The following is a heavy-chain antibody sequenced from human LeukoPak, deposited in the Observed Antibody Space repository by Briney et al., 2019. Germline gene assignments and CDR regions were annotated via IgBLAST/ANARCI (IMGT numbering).Heavy chain of an antibody. CDR1: GFTFSSYG. V-gene: IGHV3-33*01. CDR3: ARESPLQWLPLFDY. CDR2: IWYDGSNK. Sequence: PGGSLRLTCAASGFTFSSYGMHWVRQAPGKGLEWVAVIWYDGSNKYYADSVKGRFTISRDNSKNTLYLQMNSLRAEDTAVYYCARESPLQWLPLFDYWGQGTLVTVSS. J-gene: IGHJ4*02. D-gene: IGHD6-19*01.